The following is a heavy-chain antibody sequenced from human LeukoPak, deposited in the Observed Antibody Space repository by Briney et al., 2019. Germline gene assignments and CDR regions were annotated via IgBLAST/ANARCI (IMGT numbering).Heavy chain of an antibody. V-gene: IGHV4-59*08. CDR3: ARHSPFYYDSSGYRAFDI. J-gene: IGHJ3*02. CDR1: GGSISSYY. CDR2: IFYSGST. D-gene: IGHD3-22*01. Sequence: SETLSLTCTVSGGSISSYYWSWIRQPPGKGLEWIGYIFYSGSTNYSPSLKSRVTISVDTSKNQFSLNLSSVTAADTAVYYCARHSPFYYDSSGYRAFDIWGQGTMVTVSS.